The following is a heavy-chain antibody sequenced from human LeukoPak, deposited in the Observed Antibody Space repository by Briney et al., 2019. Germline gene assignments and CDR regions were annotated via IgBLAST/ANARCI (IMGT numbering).Heavy chain of an antibody. J-gene: IGHJ6*02. V-gene: IGHV5-51*01. D-gene: IGHD4-17*01. CDR1: GYSFTSYW. CDR2: IYPGDSDT. CDR3: ARHGLDYGDYYYGMDV. Sequence: GESLKIPCKGSGYSFTSYWIGWVRQMPGKGLEWMGIIYPGDSDTRYSPSFQGQVTISADKSISTAYLQWSSLKASDTAMYYCARHGLDYGDYYYGMDVWGQGTTVTVSS.